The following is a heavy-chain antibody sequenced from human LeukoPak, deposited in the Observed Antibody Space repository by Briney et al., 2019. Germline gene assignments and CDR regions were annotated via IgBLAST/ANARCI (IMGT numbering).Heavy chain of an antibody. V-gene: IGHV3-7*01. CDR2: IKQDGSEK. Sequence: GGSLRLSCAASGFTFSSYWMSWVRQAPGKGLEWVASIKQDGSEKYYVDSVKGRFTISRDNTKSSLCLQMNSLRAEDTAVYYCARRRCSSTGCYTPNYIDYWGQGTLVTVSS. CDR1: GFTFSSYW. D-gene: IGHD2-2*02. CDR3: ARRRCSSTGCYTPNYIDY. J-gene: IGHJ4*02.